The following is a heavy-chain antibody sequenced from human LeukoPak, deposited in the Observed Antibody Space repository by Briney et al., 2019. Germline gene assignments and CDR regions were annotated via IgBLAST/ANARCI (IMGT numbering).Heavy chain of an antibody. CDR3: ARDFYYDFWSGYYH. CDR2: INSDGSST. CDR1: GFTFSSYW. V-gene: IGHV3-74*01. J-gene: IGHJ4*02. D-gene: IGHD3-3*01. Sequence: GGSLRLSCAASGFTFSSYWMHWVRQAPGEGLVWVSRINSDGSSTTYADSVKGRFTISRDNAKNTLYLQMNSLRAEDTAVYYCARDFYYDFWSGYYHWGQGTLVTVPS.